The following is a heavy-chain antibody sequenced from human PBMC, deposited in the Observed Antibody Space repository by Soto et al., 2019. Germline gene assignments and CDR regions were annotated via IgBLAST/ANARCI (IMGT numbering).Heavy chain of an antibody. CDR3: SRSRGAEYYDYGMEV. CDR2: IIPIFGTA. J-gene: IGHJ6*02. D-gene: IGHD3-10*01. V-gene: IGHV1-69*06. CDR1: GGTFSSYA. Sequence: QVQLVQSGAEVKKPGSSVKVSCKASGGTFSSYAISWVRQAPGQGLEWMGGIIPIFGTANYAQKFQGRVTSTADKSRSTAYMGQSTLRSEDTAVYCCSRSRGAEYYDYGMEVWGQGTTLTVSS.